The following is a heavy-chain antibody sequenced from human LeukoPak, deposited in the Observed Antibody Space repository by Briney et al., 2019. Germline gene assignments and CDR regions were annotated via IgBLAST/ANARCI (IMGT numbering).Heavy chain of an antibody. J-gene: IGHJ3*02. CDR2: IYSGGST. D-gene: IGHD3-9*01. V-gene: IGHV3-53*01. Sequence: PGGSLRLSCAASGFTVSGNYMSWVRQAPGKGLEWVSVIYSGGSTYYADSVKGRCTLSRDNSKNMLYLQMNSLRAEDTAVYYCARVTPYYDILTGYYKMDAFDIWGQGTMVTVSS. CDR1: GFTVSGNY. CDR3: ARVTPYYDILTGYYKMDAFDI.